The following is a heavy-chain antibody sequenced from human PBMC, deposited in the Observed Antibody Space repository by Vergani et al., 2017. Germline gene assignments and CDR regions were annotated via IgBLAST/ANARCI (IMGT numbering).Heavy chain of an antibody. CDR2: IYYSGST. Sequence: QLQLQESGPGLVKPSATLSLTCSVSGASLRSSNQYWGWIRQPPGKGLEWIACIYYSGSTYYNPSLKSRVTISVDTSKNQFSLKLSSVTAADTAVYFCAGHSTVEWLVKLGWIDPWGQGILVTVSS. CDR1: GASLRSSNQY. J-gene: IGHJ5*02. D-gene: IGHD6-19*01. V-gene: IGHV4-39*01. CDR3: AGHSTVEWLVKLGWIDP.